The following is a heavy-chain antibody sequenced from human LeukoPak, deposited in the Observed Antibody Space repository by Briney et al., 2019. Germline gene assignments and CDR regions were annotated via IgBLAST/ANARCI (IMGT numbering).Heavy chain of an antibody. CDR2: INPSGGST. V-gene: IGHV1-46*01. J-gene: IGHJ6*02. D-gene: IGHD3-3*01. CDR3: AREGYDFWSGQSYGMDV. Sequence: ASVKVSCKASGYTFTSYYMHWVRQAPGQGLEWMGIINPSGGSTSYAQKLQGRVTMTTDTSTSTAYMELRSLRSDDTAVYYCAREGYDFWSGQSYGMDVWGQGTTVTVSS. CDR1: GYTFTSYY.